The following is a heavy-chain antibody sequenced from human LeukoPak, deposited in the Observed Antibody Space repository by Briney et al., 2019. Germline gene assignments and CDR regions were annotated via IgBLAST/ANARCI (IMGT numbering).Heavy chain of an antibody. Sequence: SETLSPTCTVSGGSINGYYWTWIRQPPGKGLEWIGYISDSGSTNYNPSLKSRVTTSVDSSNTEFSLRLNSVTAADTAVYYCARVFRGAVTSNWFDPWGQGTLVTVSS. CDR3: ARVFRGAVTSNWFDP. D-gene: IGHD4-17*01. CDR1: GGSINGYY. CDR2: ISDSGST. V-gene: IGHV4-59*01. J-gene: IGHJ5*02.